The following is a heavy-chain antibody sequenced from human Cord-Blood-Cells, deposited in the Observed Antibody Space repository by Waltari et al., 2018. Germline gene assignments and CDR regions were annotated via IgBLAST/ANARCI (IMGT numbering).Heavy chain of an antibody. CDR1: VGSFSGYY. Sequence: QVQLQQWGAGLLTPSETLSLTCAVYVGSFSGYYWSWLRQPPGKVLEWIGEINHSGSTNYNPSLKSRGTISVDTSKNQFSLKLSSVTAADTAVYYCARGGGRSSWYRADYWGQGTLVTVSS. D-gene: IGHD6-13*01. CDR3: ARGGGRSSWYRADY. J-gene: IGHJ4*02. CDR2: INHSGST. V-gene: IGHV4-34*01.